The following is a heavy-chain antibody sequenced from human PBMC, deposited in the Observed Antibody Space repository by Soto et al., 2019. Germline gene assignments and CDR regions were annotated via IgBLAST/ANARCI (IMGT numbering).Heavy chain of an antibody. J-gene: IGHJ4*02. CDR1: GYTFTSYY. Sequence: QVQLVQSGAEVKKPGASVKVSCKASGYTFTSYYMHWERQAPGQGLEWMGIINPSGGSTSYAQKFQGRVTMTRDTSTSTVYMELSSLRSEDTAVYYCARYSSGWYGLGYWGQGTLVTVSS. D-gene: IGHD6-19*01. CDR3: ARYSSGWYGLGY. CDR2: INPSGGST. V-gene: IGHV1-46*01.